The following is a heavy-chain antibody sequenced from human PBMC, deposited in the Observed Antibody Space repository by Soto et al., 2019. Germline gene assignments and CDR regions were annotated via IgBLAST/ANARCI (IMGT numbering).Heavy chain of an antibody. D-gene: IGHD3-22*01. Sequence: ASVKVSCKASGYTFTSYGISWVRQAPGQGLEWMGWISAYNGNTNYAQKLQGRATMTTDTSTSTAYMELRSLRSYDTAVYYCATYYYDSSGYSPFDYWGQGTLVTVSS. V-gene: IGHV1-18*01. CDR3: ATYYYDSSGYSPFDY. CDR2: ISAYNGNT. J-gene: IGHJ4*02. CDR1: GYTFTSYG.